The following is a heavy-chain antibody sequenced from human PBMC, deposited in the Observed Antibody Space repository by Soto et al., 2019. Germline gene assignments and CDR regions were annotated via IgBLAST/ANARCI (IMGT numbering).Heavy chain of an antibody. CDR1: GFTLSSYV. CDR3: AREIGSSGPCGWFDP. J-gene: IGHJ5*02. CDR2: ISSDGNNK. D-gene: IGHD6-19*01. Sequence: QVQLVESGGGVVQPGRSLRLSCAASGFTLSSYVMWWVRQAPGKGLEWVAAISSDGNNKYYTDSVKGRFTISRDNSKDTLYLQMNSLRAEETAVYYCAREIGSSGPCGWFDPWGQGTLVTVSS. V-gene: IGHV3-30-3*01.